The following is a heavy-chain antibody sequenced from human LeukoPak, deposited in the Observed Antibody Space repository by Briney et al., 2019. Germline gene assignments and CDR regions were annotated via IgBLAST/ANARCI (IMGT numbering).Heavy chain of an antibody. CDR3: ARMDMDTAMVTNYLDH. D-gene: IGHD5-18*01. V-gene: IGHV1-46*01. CDR1: GYTFTNNY. CDR2: IHPSGSST. J-gene: IGHJ4*02. Sequence: ASVKIPCKASGYTFTNNYMHWVRQAPGQGLEWMGVIHPSGSSTNYAQKFQGRVTMTKDTSTSTVYIELNTLRSDDTAVYYCARMDMDTAMVTNYLDHWGQGTLLIVSS.